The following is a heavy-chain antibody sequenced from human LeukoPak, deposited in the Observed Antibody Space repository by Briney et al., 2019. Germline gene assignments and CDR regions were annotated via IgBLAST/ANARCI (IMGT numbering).Heavy chain of an antibody. Sequence: SETLSLTCTVSGGSISSDYWSWIRQPPGKGLEWIGYIYYSGSTSYNPSLKSRVTVSVDTSKNQFSLKLSSVTAADTAVYYCARSEVTTGLFDYWGQGTLVTVSS. D-gene: IGHD4-11*01. CDR1: GGSISSDY. J-gene: IGHJ4*02. CDR3: ARSEVTTGLFDY. V-gene: IGHV4-59*12. CDR2: IYYSGST.